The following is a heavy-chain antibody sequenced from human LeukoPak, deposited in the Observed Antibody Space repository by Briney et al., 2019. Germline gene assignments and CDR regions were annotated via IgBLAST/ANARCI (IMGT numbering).Heavy chain of an antibody. D-gene: IGHD2-21*02. Sequence: ASVKVSCKASGYTFTSYYMHWVRQAPGQGLEWMGIINRSGGSTSYAQKFQGRVTMTRDTSTSTVYMELSSLRSEDTAVYYCARDQGYCGGDCYIRACCGYFDYWGQGTLVTVSS. J-gene: IGHJ4*02. V-gene: IGHV1-46*01. CDR3: ARDQGYCGGDCYIRACCGYFDY. CDR1: GYTFTSYY. CDR2: INRSGGST.